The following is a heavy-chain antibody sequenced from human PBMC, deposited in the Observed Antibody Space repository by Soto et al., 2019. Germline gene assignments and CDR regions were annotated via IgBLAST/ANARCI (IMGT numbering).Heavy chain of an antibody. Sequence: QVHLVQSGAEVKKPGASVKVSCKGSGYAFTTYGITWVRQAPGQGLEWMGWISAHTGNTNCAQKRQGRVTVTRARSTSTAYREVRSLRSDDTAVYYCARGRYGDYWGQGALVTVSS. CDR1: GYAFTTYG. CDR3: ARGRYGDY. D-gene: IGHD1-1*01. CDR2: ISAHTGNT. J-gene: IGHJ4*02. V-gene: IGHV1-18*01.